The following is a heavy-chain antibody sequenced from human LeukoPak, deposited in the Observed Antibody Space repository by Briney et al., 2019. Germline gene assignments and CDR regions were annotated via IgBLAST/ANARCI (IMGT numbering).Heavy chain of an antibody. V-gene: IGHV3-30*02. J-gene: IGHJ4*02. CDR2: IRFDGTKQ. CDR1: GFTFSSYG. Sequence: GGSLRLSCAASGFTFSSYGMHWVRQAPGKGLEWVAFIRFDGTKQFYADSVKGRCIISRDNSKNTLYLQMNSLRAEGTAIYYCAKGFSTTESALDYWGQGTLLTVSS. CDR3: AKGFSTTESALDY. D-gene: IGHD1-1*01.